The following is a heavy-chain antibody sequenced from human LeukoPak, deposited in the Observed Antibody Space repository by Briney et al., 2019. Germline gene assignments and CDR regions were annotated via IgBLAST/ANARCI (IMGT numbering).Heavy chain of an antibody. D-gene: IGHD3-22*01. CDR1: GGTFGSYA. CDR2: IIPFFGST. Sequence: ASVKVSCKASGGTFGSYAVSWVRQAPGQGLEWMGGIIPFFGSTNYAQKFQGRVTIIADESTSTAYMELSSLRSEDTAVYYCAMGPRKLYYYDSSDYYYFDYWGQGTLVTVSS. CDR3: AMGPRKLYYYDSSDYYYFDY. V-gene: IGHV1-69*13. J-gene: IGHJ4*02.